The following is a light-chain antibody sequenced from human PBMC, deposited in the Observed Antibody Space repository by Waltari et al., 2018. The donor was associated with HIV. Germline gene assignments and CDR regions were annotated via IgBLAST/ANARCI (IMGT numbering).Light chain of an antibody. V-gene: IGKV1-39*01. CDR3: QQSYRIPYS. CDR1: QNIFSY. Sequence: DIQMTQSPSSLSASVGDRITISCRASQNIFSYLNWYQQRPGKAPKLLMYAASNLQGGVPSRFSGSGSETGFNLTVSSLQAEDFATYYCQQSYRIPYSFGQGTKREI. CDR2: AAS. J-gene: IGKJ2*01.